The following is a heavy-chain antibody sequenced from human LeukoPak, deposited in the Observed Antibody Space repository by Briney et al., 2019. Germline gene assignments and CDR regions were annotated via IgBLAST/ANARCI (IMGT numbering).Heavy chain of an antibody. D-gene: IGHD2-15*01. CDR1: GFTFSSYS. J-gene: IGHJ5*02. Sequence: GGSLRLSCAASGFTFSSYSMNWVRQAPGKGLEWVSSISSSSSYIYYADSVKGRFTISRDNAKNSLYLQMNSLRAEDTAAYYCARTAEDIVVVVAATSWFDPWGQGTLVTVSS. CDR3: ARTAEDIVVVVAATSWFDP. CDR2: ISSSSSYI. V-gene: IGHV3-21*01.